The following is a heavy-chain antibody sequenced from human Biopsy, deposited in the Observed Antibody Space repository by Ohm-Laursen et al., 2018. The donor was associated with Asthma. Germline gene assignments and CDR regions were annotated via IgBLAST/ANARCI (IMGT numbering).Heavy chain of an antibody. CDR2: ISVYNGNT. Sequence: SVKVSCNASGYTFNSAGITWVRQAPGQGLGCMGWISVYNGNTKVAQKLQDRVTMITDTSTSTAYMELRSLRSDDTAVYFCARAVDYSHYYGIDVWGQGTTVTVS. CDR3: ARAVDYSHYYGIDV. CDR1: GYTFNSAG. J-gene: IGHJ6*02. V-gene: IGHV1-18*01. D-gene: IGHD3-10*01.